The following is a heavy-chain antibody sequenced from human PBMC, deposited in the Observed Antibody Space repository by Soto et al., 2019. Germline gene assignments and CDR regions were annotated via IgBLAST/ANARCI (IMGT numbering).Heavy chain of an antibody. CDR2: IYTIENT. J-gene: IGHJ4*02. V-gene: IGHV4-31*03. Sequence: SETLSLTCTVSGGSIHSGGYYWTWIRQYPGQGLEWIGYIYTIENTYYNPSLESRVTLSEDRSKNQFSLRLTSVTAADTAVYYCARGRSGAAGTFDYWGQGALLTVSS. CDR1: GGSIHSGGYY. D-gene: IGHD6-13*01. CDR3: ARGRSGAAGTFDY.